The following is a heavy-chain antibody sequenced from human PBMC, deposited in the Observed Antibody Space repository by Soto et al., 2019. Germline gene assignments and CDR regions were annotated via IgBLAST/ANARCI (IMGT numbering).Heavy chain of an antibody. D-gene: IGHD1-26*01. J-gene: IGHJ3*01. CDR2: ISPGADVS. V-gene: IGHV3-23*01. Sequence: EVQLLESGGGLVQPGGSLRLSCAASGFTFSSFVMNWVRQAPGKGLEWVSTISPGADVSHYTDSVKGRFTISRDNSMRTLHLQMDSLRVEDAAVYFCVRIALTATTKWGAFDVWGQGTAVTVSS. CDR1: GFTFSSFV. CDR3: VRIALTATTKWGAFDV.